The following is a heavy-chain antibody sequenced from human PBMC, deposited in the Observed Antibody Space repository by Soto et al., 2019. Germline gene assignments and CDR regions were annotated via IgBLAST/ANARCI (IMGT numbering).Heavy chain of an antibody. CDR3: ARVGYGDYFDY. J-gene: IGHJ4*02. D-gene: IGHD4-17*01. Sequence: GGSLRLSCAASGFTFSSYDMHWVRQATGKGLEWVSAIGTAGDTYYPGSVKGRFTISRENAKNSLYLQMNSLRAGDTAVYYCARVGYGDYFDYWGQGTLVTVSS. CDR1: GFTFSSYD. V-gene: IGHV3-13*01. CDR2: IGTAGDT.